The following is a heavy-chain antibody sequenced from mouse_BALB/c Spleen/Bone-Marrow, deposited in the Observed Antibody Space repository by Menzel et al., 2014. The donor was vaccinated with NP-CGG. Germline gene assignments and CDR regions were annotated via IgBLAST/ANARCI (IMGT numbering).Heavy chain of an antibody. Sequence: QVQLQQSGAELVRPGTSVTVSCKASGYAFTNYLIEWVKQRPGQGLEWIGVINPGSGGINYNEKFRVKATLTADKSSGIVYMQLSSLTSDDSAVYFCARELGRGFAYWGQGTLVTVSA. V-gene: IGHV1-54*01. CDR2: INPGSGGI. D-gene: IGHD4-1*01. CDR1: GYAFTNYL. J-gene: IGHJ3*01. CDR3: ARELGRGFAY.